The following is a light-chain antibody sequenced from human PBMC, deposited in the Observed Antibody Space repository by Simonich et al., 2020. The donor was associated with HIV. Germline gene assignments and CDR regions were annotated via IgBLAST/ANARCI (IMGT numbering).Light chain of an antibody. Sequence: EIVLTQSPATLSLSPGKRGTLSCRASQSVSRYLAWYQQKPGQAPRLLIYDASNGATGIPARFSGSGSGTDFTLTISSLEPEDFAVYYCQQRSNWPLTFGGGTKVEIK. CDR1: QSVSRY. CDR2: DAS. V-gene: IGKV3-11*01. CDR3: QQRSNWPLT. J-gene: IGKJ4*01.